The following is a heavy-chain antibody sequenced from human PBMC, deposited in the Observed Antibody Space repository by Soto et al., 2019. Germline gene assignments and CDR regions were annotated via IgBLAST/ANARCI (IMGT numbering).Heavy chain of an antibody. V-gene: IGHV1-46*03. Sequence: ASVKVSCKASGYTFTSYYMHWVRQAPGQGLEWMGIINPSGGSTSYAQKFQGRVTMTRDTSTNTVYMELSSLRSEDTAVYYCARALLITMIVVVPNRFVAFDIWGQGTMVTVSS. J-gene: IGHJ3*02. D-gene: IGHD3-22*01. CDR3: ARALLITMIVVVPNRFVAFDI. CDR2: INPSGGST. CDR1: GYTFTSYY.